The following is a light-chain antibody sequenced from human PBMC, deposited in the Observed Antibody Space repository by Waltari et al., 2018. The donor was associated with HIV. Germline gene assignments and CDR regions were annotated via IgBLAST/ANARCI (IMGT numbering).Light chain of an antibody. CDR2: GAF. CDR3: QQYHNWPLT. V-gene: IGKV3-15*01. Sequence: ETVMTQSPATLSVSPVERATLSCRASQSVCSNLAWYQQKPGQAPRLPVYGAFTRATGIPARFSGSGSGTEFTLTISSLQSEDFAVYSCQQYHNWPLTFGGGTKVEIK. J-gene: IGKJ4*01. CDR1: QSVCSN.